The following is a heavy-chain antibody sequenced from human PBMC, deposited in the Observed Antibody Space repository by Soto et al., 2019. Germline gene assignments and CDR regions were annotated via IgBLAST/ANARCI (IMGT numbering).Heavy chain of an antibody. CDR1: GVNFRSCS. J-gene: IGHJ6*02. V-gene: IGHV3-21*01. Sequence: GGSLGRSCSASGVNFRSCSVSWVRQAPGKGLEWVSSISSSSSYIYYADSVKGRFTISRDNAKNSLYLQMNSLRAEDTAVYYCARAIPTPVWGQGTTVTVSS. CDR2: ISSSSSYI. CDR3: ARAIPTPV.